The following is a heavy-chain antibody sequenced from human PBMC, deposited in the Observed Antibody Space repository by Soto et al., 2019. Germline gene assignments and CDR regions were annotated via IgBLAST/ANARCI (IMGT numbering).Heavy chain of an antibody. CDR1: GFTFSTYW. V-gene: IGHV3-7*04. Sequence: EVQLVESGGGLVQPGGSLRLSCAASGFTFSTYWMSWVRQAPGKGLEWVANIKQDGSEKYYVDSVKGRFTISRDNAKNXLYLQMNRLRAEDTAVSCGARDVRSGSGCYGDFESWGQGTLVNVSS. J-gene: IGHJ4*02. CDR2: IKQDGSEK. D-gene: IGHD6-19*01. CDR3: ARDVRSGSGCYGDFES.